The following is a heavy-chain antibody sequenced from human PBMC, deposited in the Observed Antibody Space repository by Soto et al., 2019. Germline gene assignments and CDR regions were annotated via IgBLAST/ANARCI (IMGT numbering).Heavy chain of an antibody. V-gene: IGHV3-23*01. CDR2: ISGSGGST. D-gene: IGHD3-16*02. CDR3: AKNSEYDYIWGSYRSSYRNYYMDV. Sequence: GGSLRLSCAASGFTFSSYAMSWVRQAPGKGLEWVSAISGSGGSTYYADSVKGRFTISRDNSKNTLYLQRNSLRAEDTAVYYCAKNSEYDYIWGSYRSSYRNYYMDVWGKGTTVTVSS. J-gene: IGHJ6*03. CDR1: GFTFSSYA.